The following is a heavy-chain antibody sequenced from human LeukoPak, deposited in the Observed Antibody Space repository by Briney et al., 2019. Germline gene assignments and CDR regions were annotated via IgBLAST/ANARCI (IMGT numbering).Heavy chain of an antibody. D-gene: IGHD6-19*01. CDR3: ATSQSSVAGIIGD. CDR1: GFTFSDYF. Sequence: GGSLRLSCAASGFTFSDYFMSWIRQAPGKGLEWVSYISGSGSNKYYADSVKGRFTISRDNAKNSLYLQMNSLRVEDTAVYYCATSQSSVAGIIGDWGQGTLVTVSS. CDR2: ISGSGSNK. V-gene: IGHV3-11*04. J-gene: IGHJ4*02.